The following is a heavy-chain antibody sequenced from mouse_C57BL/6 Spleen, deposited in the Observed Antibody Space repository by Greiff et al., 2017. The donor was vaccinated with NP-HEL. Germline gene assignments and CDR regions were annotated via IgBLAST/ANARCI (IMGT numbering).Heavy chain of an antibody. Sequence: QVQLKQSGAELVKPGASVKLSCKASGYTFTSYWMHWVKQRPGQGLEWIGMIHPNSGSTNYNEKFKSKATLTVDKSSSTAYMQLSSMTSEDSAVYYCARNYGSSYRYFDVWGTGTTVTVSS. V-gene: IGHV1-64*01. CDR1: GYTFTSYW. D-gene: IGHD1-1*01. CDR3: ARNYGSSYRYFDV. J-gene: IGHJ1*03. CDR2: IHPNSGST.